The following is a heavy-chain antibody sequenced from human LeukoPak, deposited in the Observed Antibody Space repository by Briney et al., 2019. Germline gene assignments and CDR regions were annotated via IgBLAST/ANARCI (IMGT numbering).Heavy chain of an antibody. D-gene: IGHD6-13*01. CDR2: IYHSGST. CDR1: GVSISSSNW. CDR3: ARDNLGIAAAGTAFDY. V-gene: IGHV4-4*02. Sequence: PSGTLSLTCAVSGVSISSSNWWSWVRQPPGKGLEWIGEIYHSGSTNYNPSLKSRVTISVDKSKNQFSLKLSSVTAADTAVYYCARDNLGIAAAGTAFDYWGQGTLVTVSS. J-gene: IGHJ4*02.